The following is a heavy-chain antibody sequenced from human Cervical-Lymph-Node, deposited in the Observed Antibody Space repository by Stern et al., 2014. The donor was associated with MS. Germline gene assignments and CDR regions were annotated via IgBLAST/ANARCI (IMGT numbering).Heavy chain of an antibody. CDR3: ARERKVERSARLLVSFDV. CDR1: GASLSANY. J-gene: IGHJ3*01. Sequence: QVQLQQWGAGLLRPSETLSLTCAVHGASLSANYWSWIRQTPGTGLERIGEVNSSGGSHYSPSLMSRATLSVDPSRNQFSLKLSSLTAADTAMYYCARERKVERSARLLVSFDVWGQGTLVTVSS. V-gene: IGHV4-34*01. D-gene: IGHD1-1*01. CDR2: VNSSGGS.